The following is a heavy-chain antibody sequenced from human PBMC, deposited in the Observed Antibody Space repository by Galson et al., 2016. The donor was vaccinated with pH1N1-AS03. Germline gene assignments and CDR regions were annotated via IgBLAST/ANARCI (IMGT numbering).Heavy chain of an antibody. D-gene: IGHD3-10*01. V-gene: IGHV3-30*02. CDR2: IRYDETIK. CDR3: VKGCGYSHGFMEYYFDS. J-gene: IGHJ4*02. Sequence: SLRLSCAASGFVFSSSAIHWVRQSPGKGLEWVAFIRYDETIKNYADSVKGRFTISRDNPKNTVYLEMNSLRPEDTAVYYCVKGCGYSHGFMEYYFDSWGQGTLVTVSS. CDR1: GFVFSSSA.